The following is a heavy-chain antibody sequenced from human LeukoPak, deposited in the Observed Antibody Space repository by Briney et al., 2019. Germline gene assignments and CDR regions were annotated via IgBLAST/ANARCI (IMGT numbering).Heavy chain of an antibody. CDR2: ISAYNGNT. CDR1: DYPFTSYG. V-gene: IGHV1-18*01. CDR3: ARGKDYYPMIDAFDI. D-gene: IGHD3-22*01. J-gene: IGHJ3*02. Sequence: ASVKVSCKASDYPFTSYGITWVRQAPGQGLEWMGWISAYNGNTNYAQKLQGRVTMTTDTSTSTAYMELRSLRSDDTAVYYCARGKDYYPMIDAFDIWGQGTMVTVSS.